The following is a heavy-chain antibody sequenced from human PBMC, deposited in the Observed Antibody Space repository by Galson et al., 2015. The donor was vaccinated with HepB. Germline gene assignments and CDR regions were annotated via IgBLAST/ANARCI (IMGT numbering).Heavy chain of an antibody. CDR3: ARDLEVDVTTVTSLYYYYMDV. J-gene: IGHJ6*03. D-gene: IGHD4-11*01. CDR1: GYTFTSYG. Sequence: VKVSCKASGYTFTSYGISWVRQAPGQGLEWMGWISAYNGNTNYAQKLQGRVTMTTDTSTSTAYMELRSLRSDDTAVYYCARDLEVDVTTVTSLYYYYMDVWGKGTTVTVSS. V-gene: IGHV1-18*01. CDR2: ISAYNGNT.